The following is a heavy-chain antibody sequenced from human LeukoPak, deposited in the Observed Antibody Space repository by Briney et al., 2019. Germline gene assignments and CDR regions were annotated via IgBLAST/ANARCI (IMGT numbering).Heavy chain of an antibody. CDR3: ARDREYSGSYGPYDY. V-gene: IGHV3-30*02. J-gene: IGHJ4*02. D-gene: IGHD1-26*01. Sequence: GGSLRLSCAASGFTFSTYGMHWVRQAPGKGLEWVAFIRYDGSNKYYTDSVKGRFTIARDNSKNTLYLQMNSLGAEDTAVYYCARDREYSGSYGPYDYWGRGTLVTVSS. CDR2: IRYDGSNK. CDR1: GFTFSTYG.